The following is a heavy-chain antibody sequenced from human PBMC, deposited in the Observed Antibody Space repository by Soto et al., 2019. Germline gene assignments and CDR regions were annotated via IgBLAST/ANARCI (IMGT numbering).Heavy chain of an antibody. CDR1: GYTFTGYY. J-gene: IGHJ4*02. CDR3: ARVPKPVLYYYDSSGYSDY. CDR2: INPNSGGT. D-gene: IGHD3-22*01. V-gene: IGHV1-2*02. Sequence: ASVKVSCKASGYTFTGYYMHWVRQAPGQGLEWTGWINPNSGGTNYAQKFQGRVTMTRDTSISTAYMELSRLRSDDTAVYYCARVPKPVLYYYDSSGYSDYWGQGTLVTAPQ.